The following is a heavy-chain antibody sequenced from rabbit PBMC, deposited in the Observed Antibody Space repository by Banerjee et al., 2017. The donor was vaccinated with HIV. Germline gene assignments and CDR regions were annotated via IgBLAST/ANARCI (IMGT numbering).Heavy chain of an antibody. J-gene: IGHJ4*01. CDR3: ARDLAGVVGWNLNL. Sequence: QEQLKETGGGLVQPGGSLTLTCTASGFDLSTYYYMCWVRQAPGKGLEWIACIYADNNGKTYYASWAKGRFTISKTSSTTVTLQMTSLTAADTATYFCARDLAGVVGWNLNLWGQGTLVTVS. CDR1: GFDLSTYYY. CDR2: IYADNNGKT. V-gene: IGHV1S45*01. D-gene: IGHD4-1*01.